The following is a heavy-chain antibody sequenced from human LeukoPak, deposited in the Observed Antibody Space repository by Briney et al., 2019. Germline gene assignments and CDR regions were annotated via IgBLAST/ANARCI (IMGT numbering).Heavy chain of an antibody. Sequence: PSETLSLTCAVYGGSFSGYYWSWIRQPPGKGLEWIGEINHSGSTNYNPSLKSRVTISVDTSKNQFSLKLSSVTAADTAVYYCARVGRGGYFQNAFDIWGQGTMVTVSS. V-gene: IGHV4-34*01. CDR1: GGSFSGYY. J-gene: IGHJ3*02. CDR2: INHSGST. D-gene: IGHD3-22*01. CDR3: ARVGRGGYFQNAFDI.